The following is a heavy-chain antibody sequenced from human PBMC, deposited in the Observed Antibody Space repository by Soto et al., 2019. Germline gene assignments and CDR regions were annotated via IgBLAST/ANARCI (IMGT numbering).Heavy chain of an antibody. CDR3: VREADTGVLWFGNADY. J-gene: IGHJ4*02. CDR2: IWYDGINK. Sequence: QVQLAESWEGVAQPGRSLRLSCAASGFIFRSYGMHWVRQAPGKGLEWVAFIWYDGINKYYADSVTGRFTISRNNSKNRRYRQMDALGPEERPEYYGVREADTGVLWFGNADYWGKGTLVTVS. CDR1: GFIFRSYG. D-gene: IGHD3-10*01. V-gene: IGHV3-33*01.